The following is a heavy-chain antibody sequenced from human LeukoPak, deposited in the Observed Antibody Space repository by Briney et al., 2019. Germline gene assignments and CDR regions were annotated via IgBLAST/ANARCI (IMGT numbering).Heavy chain of an antibody. J-gene: IGHJ4*02. CDR1: GGSISSYY. Sequence: SETLSLTCTVSGGSISSYYWSWIRQPAGKGLEWIGRIYTSGSTNYNPSLKSRVTMSVDTSKNQFSLKLSSVTAADTAVYYCARGPMFFGVAYCDYWGQGTLVTVSS. CDR2: IYTSGST. CDR3: ARGPMFFGVAYCDY. D-gene: IGHD3-3*01. V-gene: IGHV4-4*07.